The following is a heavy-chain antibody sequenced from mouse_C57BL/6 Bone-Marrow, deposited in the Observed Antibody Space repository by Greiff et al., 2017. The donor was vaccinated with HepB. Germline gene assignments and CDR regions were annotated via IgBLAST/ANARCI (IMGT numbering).Heavy chain of an antibody. D-gene: IGHD3-3*01. J-gene: IGHJ2*01. CDR3: ARGEGQIFDY. V-gene: IGHV1-4*01. Sequence: QVQLKQSGAELARPGASVKMSCKASGYTFTSYTMHWVKQRPGQGLEWIGYINPSSGYTKYNQKFKDKATLTADKSSSTAYMQLSSLTSEDSAVYYCARGEGQIFDYWGQGTTLTVSS. CDR2: INPSSGYT. CDR1: GYTFTSYT.